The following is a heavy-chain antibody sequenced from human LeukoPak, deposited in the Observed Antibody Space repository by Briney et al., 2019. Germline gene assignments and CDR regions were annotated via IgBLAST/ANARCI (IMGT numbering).Heavy chain of an antibody. J-gene: IGHJ4*02. CDR1: GFTFSSYA. CDR3: ATKTSYGDRYFDY. CDR2: ISPTTGTT. V-gene: IGHV3-23*01. Sequence: GGSLRLSCAASGFTFSSYAMSWIRQAPGKGLEWLSAISPTTGTTFYADSVKGRFTISRDNSKNTLYLQMNSLRAKDTAINYCATKTSYGDRYFDYWGQGTLVTVSS. D-gene: IGHD4-17*01.